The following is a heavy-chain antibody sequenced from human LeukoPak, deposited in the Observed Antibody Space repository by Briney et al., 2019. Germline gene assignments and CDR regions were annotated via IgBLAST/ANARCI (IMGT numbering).Heavy chain of an antibody. D-gene: IGHD6-19*01. CDR3: ASTHSSGWYDDWFDP. J-gene: IGHJ5*02. V-gene: IGHV1-69*05. Sequence: SVKVSCKASGGTFSSYAISWVRQAPGQGLEWMGRIIPIFGTANYAQKFQGRVTITTDESTSTAYMELSSLRSEDTAVYYCASTHSSGWYDDWFDPWGQGTLATVSS. CDR2: IIPIFGTA. CDR1: GGTFSSYA.